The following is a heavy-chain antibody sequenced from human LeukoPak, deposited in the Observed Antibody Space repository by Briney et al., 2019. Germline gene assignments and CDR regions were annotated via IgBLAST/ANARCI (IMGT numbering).Heavy chain of an antibody. CDR1: GFTFSSYS. D-gene: IGHD3-16*01. V-gene: IGHV3-21*01. J-gene: IGHJ4*02. Sequence: PGGSLRLSCAASGFTFSSYSMNWVRQAPGKGPEWVSSISSSSSYIYYADSVKGRFTISRDNAKNSLYLQMNSLRAEDTAVYYCARDGVFSSDFDYWGQGTLVTVSS. CDR2: ISSSSSYI. CDR3: ARDGVFSSDFDY.